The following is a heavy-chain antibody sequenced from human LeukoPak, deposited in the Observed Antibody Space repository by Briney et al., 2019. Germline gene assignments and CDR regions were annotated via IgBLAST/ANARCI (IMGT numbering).Heavy chain of an antibody. CDR2: IYYSGST. V-gene: IGHV4-59*01. CDR1: GGSISTYF. D-gene: IGHD3-10*01. CDR3: ARASITMVRGVDY. J-gene: IGHJ4*02. Sequence: KPSETLSLTCTVSGGSISTYFWSWIRQPPGKGLEWIGYIYYSGSTNYNPSLKSRVTISLDTSKNQFSLKLSSVTAADTAVYYCARASITMVRGVDYWGQGTLVTVSS.